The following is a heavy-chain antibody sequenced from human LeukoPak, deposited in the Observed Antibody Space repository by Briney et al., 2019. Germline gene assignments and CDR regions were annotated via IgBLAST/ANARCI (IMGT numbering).Heavy chain of an antibody. CDR2: INPSGGST. J-gene: IGHJ6*03. V-gene: IGHV1-46*01. CDR3: ARASYRTYYYYYYYMDV. CDR1: GYTFTSYY. Sequence: GASVKVSCKASGYTFTSYYMHWVRQAPGQGLEWMGIINPSGGSTSYAQKFQGRVTMTRDMSTSTVYMELSSLRSEDTAVYYCARASYRTYYYYYYYMDVWGKGTTVTVSS. D-gene: IGHD1-26*01.